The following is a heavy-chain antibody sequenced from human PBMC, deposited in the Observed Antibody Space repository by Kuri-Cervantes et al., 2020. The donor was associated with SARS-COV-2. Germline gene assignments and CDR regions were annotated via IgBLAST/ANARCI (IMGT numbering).Heavy chain of an antibody. J-gene: IGHJ4*02. CDR3: AKSGLYTSNWNLLDH. CDR2: ISGGGYST. CDR1: GFTFSSYA. Sequence: LSLTCAASGFTFSSYAMSWVRQAPGKGLEWVSSISGGGYSTYYADSVKGRFTISRDTSQKTLYLQMNSLRADDTALYYCAKSGLYTSNWNLLDHWGQGTLVTVSS. V-gene: IGHV3-23*01. D-gene: IGHD6-13*01.